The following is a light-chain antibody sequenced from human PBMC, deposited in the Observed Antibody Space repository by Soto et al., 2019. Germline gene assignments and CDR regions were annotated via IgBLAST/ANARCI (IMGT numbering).Light chain of an antibody. J-gene: IGKJ2*01. Sequence: DIQMTQSPSSLSASVGDRVTITCRASQSIRSDLNLYQHKPGKAPKLLIYATSTLQSGVPSRFSGSGSGTDFTLTISSLQPEDFATYYCQQSFSTPPYTFGQGTKLEIK. CDR3: QQSFSTPPYT. V-gene: IGKV1-39*01. CDR2: ATS. CDR1: QSIRSD.